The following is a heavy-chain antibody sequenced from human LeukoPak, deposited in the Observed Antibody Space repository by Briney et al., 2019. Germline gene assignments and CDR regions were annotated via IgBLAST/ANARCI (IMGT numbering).Heavy chain of an antibody. CDR2: IYYSGST. V-gene: IGHV4-59*01. Sequence: SETLSLTCTVSGGSISSYYWSWIRQPPGKGLEWIGYIYYSGSTNYNPSLKSRVTISVDTSKNQFSLKLSSVTAADTAVYYCAREVRESIHGYYFDYWGQGTLVTVSS. CDR3: AREVRESIHGYYFDY. CDR1: GGSISSYY. D-gene: IGHD3-10*01. J-gene: IGHJ4*02.